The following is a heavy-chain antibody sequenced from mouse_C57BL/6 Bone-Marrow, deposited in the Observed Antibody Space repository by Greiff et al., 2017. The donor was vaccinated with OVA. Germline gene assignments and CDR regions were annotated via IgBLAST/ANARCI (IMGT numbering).Heavy chain of an antibody. J-gene: IGHJ4*01. D-gene: IGHD2-5*01. CDR1: GFTFSDAW. CDR2: IRNKANNHAT. CDR3: TRNYSKGYAMDY. Sequence: EVKLMESGGGLVQPGGSMKLSCAASGFTFSDAWMDWVRQSPEKGLEWVAEIRNKANNHATYYAESVKGRFTISRDDSKSSVYLQMNSLRAEDTGIYYCTRNYSKGYAMDYWGQGTSVTVSS. V-gene: IGHV6-6*01.